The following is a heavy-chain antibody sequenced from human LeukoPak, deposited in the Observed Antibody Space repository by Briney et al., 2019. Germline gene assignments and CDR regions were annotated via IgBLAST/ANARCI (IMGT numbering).Heavy chain of an antibody. D-gene: IGHD3-3*01. CDR3: ARAFRGIFGVFEAFDI. CDR1: GGSFSGYY. J-gene: IGHJ3*02. CDR2: INHSGST. V-gene: IGHV4-34*01. Sequence: SETLSLTCAIYGGSFSGYYWSWIRQPPGKGLEWIGEINHSGSTNYNPSLKSRVTISVDTSKNQFSLKLSSVTAADTAVYYCARAFRGIFGVFEAFDIWGQGTMVTVSS.